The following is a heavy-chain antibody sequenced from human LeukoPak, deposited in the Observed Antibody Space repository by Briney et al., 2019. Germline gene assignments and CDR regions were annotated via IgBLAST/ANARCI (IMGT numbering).Heavy chain of an antibody. D-gene: IGHD3-10*01. CDR1: GFTFSSYW. Sequence: PGGSLRLSCAASGFTFSSYWMHWVRQAPGKGLVWVSRFNTDGSSIAYADSVKGRFTGSRDNTKNTLYLQMNGLRAEDTAVYYCARDLDVRRATYGIDVWGQGTTVTVSS. CDR3: ARDLDVRRATYGIDV. J-gene: IGHJ6*02. V-gene: IGHV3-74*01. CDR2: FNTDGSSI.